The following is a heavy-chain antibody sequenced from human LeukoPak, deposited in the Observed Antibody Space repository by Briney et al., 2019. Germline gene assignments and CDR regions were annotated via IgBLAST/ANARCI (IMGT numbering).Heavy chain of an antibody. CDR2: IIPIFGTA. CDR1: GGTFSSYA. V-gene: IGHV1-69*05. J-gene: IGHJ4*02. D-gene: IGHD5-24*01. Sequence: SVKVSCKASGGTFSSYAISWVRQAPGQGLEWMGRIIPIFGTANYAQKFQGRVTITTDESTSTAYMDLSSLRSEDTAVYYCARDSPSRDGYNYVDYWGQGTLVTVSS. CDR3: ARDSPSRDGYNYVDY.